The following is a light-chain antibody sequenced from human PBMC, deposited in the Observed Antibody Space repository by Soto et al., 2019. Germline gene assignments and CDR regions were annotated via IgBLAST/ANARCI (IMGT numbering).Light chain of an antibody. V-gene: IGKV3-11*01. CDR1: QSVSSY. J-gene: IGKJ1*01. Sequence: EIVLTQSPATLSLSPGERATLSCRASQSVSSYLAWYQQKPGQAPRLLIYDASNRATGIPARFSGSGSGTDFTLTTSSPEPEDFAVYYCQQRSNWPPWTFGQGTKVEIK. CDR2: DAS. CDR3: QQRSNWPPWT.